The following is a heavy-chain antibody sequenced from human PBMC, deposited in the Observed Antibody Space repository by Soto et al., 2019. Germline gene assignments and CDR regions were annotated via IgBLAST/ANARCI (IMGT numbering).Heavy chain of an antibody. CDR1: GFSLSTSGVG. CDR2: IYWDDDK. D-gene: IGHD5-12*01. J-gene: IGHJ4*02. CDR3: AHPSSGYYSYFDY. Sequence: QITLKESGPTLVKPTQTLTLTGTFSGFSLSTSGVGVGWIRQPPGKALEWLALIYWDDDKRYSPSLKSRLTINKDTSKHQVVLTMTNMDPVDTATYYCAHPSSGYYSYFDYWGQGTLVTVSS. V-gene: IGHV2-5*02.